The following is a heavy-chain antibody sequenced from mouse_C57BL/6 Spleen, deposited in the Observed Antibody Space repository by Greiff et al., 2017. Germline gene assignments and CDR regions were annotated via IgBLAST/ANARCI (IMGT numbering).Heavy chain of an antibody. CDR2: IDPSDSYT. CDR1: GYTFTSYW. V-gene: IGHV1-59*01. D-gene: IGHD1-1*01. CDR3: ASPFFYGSSSAWFAY. Sequence: QVQLQQPGAELVRPGTSVKLSCKASGYTFTSYWMHWVKQRPGQGLEWIGVIDPSDSYTNYNQQFKGKATLTVDTSSSTAYMQLSSLTSEDSAVYYCASPFFYGSSSAWFAYWGQGTLVTVSA. J-gene: IGHJ3*01.